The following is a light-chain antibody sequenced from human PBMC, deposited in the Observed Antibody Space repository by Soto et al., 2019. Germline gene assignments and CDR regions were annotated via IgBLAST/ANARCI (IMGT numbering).Light chain of an antibody. CDR2: SNN. CDR1: SSNIGSKT. J-gene: IGLJ3*02. Sequence: QSVLTQPPSASGTPGQGVTISCSGGSSNIGSKTVNWYQQLPGTAPKVLIYSNNQRPSGVPDRFSGSKSGTSGSLAISGLQSEDEADYYCAAWDDTLNGWVFGGGTKLTVL. V-gene: IGLV1-44*01. CDR3: AAWDDTLNGWV.